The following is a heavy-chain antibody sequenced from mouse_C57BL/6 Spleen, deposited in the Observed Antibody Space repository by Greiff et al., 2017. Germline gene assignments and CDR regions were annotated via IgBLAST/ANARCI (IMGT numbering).Heavy chain of an antibody. V-gene: IGHV1-26*01. CDR3: ARVGSSYWYFDV. Sequence: EVQLQQSGPELVKPGASVKISCKASGYTFTDYYMNWVKQSHGKSLEWIGDINPNNGGTSYNQKFKGKATLTVDKSSSTAYMELRSLTSEDSAVYYCARVGSSYWYFDVWGTGTTVTVSS. D-gene: IGHD1-1*01. J-gene: IGHJ1*03. CDR1: GYTFTDYY. CDR2: INPNNGGT.